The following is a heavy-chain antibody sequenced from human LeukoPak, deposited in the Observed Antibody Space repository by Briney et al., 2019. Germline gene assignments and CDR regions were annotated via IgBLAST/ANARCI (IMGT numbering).Heavy chain of an antibody. Sequence: SETLSLTCTVSGGSISSYYWSWIRQPPGKGLEWIGYIYYSGSTNYNPSLKSRVTISVDTSKNQFSLKLSSVTAADTAVYYCARIVGATLDYWGQGTLVTVSS. V-gene: IGHV4-59*01. D-gene: IGHD1-26*01. J-gene: IGHJ4*02. CDR2: IYYSGST. CDR3: ARIVGATLDY. CDR1: GGSISSYY.